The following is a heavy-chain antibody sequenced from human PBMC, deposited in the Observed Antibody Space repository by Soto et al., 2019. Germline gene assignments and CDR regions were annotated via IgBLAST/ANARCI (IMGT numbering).Heavy chain of an antibody. CDR1: GYTFANYA. CDR3: ARGERYYYDSSGYFGFDY. Sequence: ASVKVSCKASGYTFANYAMHWVRQAPGQRLEWMGWINAGSGNTKYSQKFQARVTITRDTSASTAYMELSSLRSEDTAVYYCARGERYYYDSSGYFGFDYWGQGTLVTASS. V-gene: IGHV1-3*01. CDR2: INAGSGNT. D-gene: IGHD3-22*01. J-gene: IGHJ4*02.